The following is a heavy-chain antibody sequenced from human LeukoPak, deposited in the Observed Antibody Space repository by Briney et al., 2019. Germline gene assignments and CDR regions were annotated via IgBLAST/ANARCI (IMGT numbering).Heavy chain of an antibody. V-gene: IGHV4-34*01. CDR2: INHSGST. J-gene: IGHJ4*02. CDR3: ASLGLTGTNT. Sequence: PSETLSLTCAVYGGSFSGYYWSWIRQPPGKGLEWIGEINHSGSTNYNPSLKSRVTISVDTSKNQFSLKLSSVTAADTAVYYCASLGLTGTNTWGQGTLVTVSS. D-gene: IGHD1-1*01. CDR1: GGSFSGYY.